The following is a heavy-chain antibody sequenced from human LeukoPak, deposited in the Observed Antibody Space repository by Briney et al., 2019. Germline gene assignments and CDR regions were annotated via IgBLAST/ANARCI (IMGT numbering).Heavy chain of an antibody. CDR2: ISNDGSSK. Sequence: GGCLRLSCAASGFTFSTYAMDWVRQAPGKGLEWVAVISNDGSSKYYADSVKGRFTISRDNSKNTLYLQMNSLRAEDTAVYYCARDSGSYFVGYYFDYWGQGTLVTVSS. CDR3: ARDSGSYFVGYYFDY. V-gene: IGHV3-30*04. J-gene: IGHJ4*02. CDR1: GFTFSTYA. D-gene: IGHD1-26*01.